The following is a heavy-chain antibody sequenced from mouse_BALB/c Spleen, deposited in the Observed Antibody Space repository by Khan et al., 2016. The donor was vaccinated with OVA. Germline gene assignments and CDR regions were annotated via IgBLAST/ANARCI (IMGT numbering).Heavy chain of an antibody. CDR3: ARSRWLLPAMDY. D-gene: IGHD2-3*01. CDR2: INTNTGEP. V-gene: IGHV9-3*02. CDR1: GYTFTNYG. Sequence: QVQLKQSGPELKKPGETVKISCKASGYTFTNYGMNWVKQAPGKVLKWMGWINTNTGEPTYAEEFKGRFAFSLETSASTAYLQINNLKNEDTATYFCARSRWLLPAMDYGGQGTSVTVSS. J-gene: IGHJ4*01.